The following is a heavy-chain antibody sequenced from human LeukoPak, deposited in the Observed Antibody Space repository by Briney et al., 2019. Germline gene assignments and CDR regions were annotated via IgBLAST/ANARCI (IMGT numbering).Heavy chain of an antibody. V-gene: IGHV4-39*01. CDR3: ARSLMTLSDAFDI. CDR2: IYYSGST. CDR1: GGSISSSSYY. Sequence: PSETLSLTCTVSGGSISSSSYYWGWIRQPPGKGLEWIGSIYYSGSTYYNPSLKSRVTISLDTSKNQFSLKLSSVTAADTAVYYCARSLMTLSDAFDIWGQGTMVTVSS. D-gene: IGHD2/OR15-2a*01. J-gene: IGHJ3*02.